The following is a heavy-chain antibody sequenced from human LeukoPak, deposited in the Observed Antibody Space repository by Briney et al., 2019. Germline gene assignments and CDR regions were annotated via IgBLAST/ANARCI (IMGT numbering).Heavy chain of an antibody. CDR3: AITYDSSAISAY. J-gene: IGHJ4*02. CDR1: GYTFTSYG. CDR2: IRANNSTT. D-gene: IGHD3-22*01. V-gene: IGHV1-18*01. Sequence: ASANVSCKASGYTFTSYGISWVPQAPRQRLGWMGWIRANNSTTNYAQKLQGRVTMTTDPSTSTAYRELRSLRSDETAVYYCAITYDSSAISAYWGQGTLVTVSS.